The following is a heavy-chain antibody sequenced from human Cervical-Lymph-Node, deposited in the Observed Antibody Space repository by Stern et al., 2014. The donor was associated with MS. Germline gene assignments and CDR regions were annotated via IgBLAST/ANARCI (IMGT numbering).Heavy chain of an antibody. J-gene: IGHJ4*02. D-gene: IGHD6-13*01. CDR3: ARDGSWSPLDY. CDR2: FSTTGNT. V-gene: IGHV4-4*07. Sequence: QLQESGPRQVKTAETLSLTCSVSRGSISTYYWSWIRQAAGKGLEGLGLFSTTGNTGYTPSLKNRVTLSVAPSKNQFSRQLKSVTAADTAMYFCARDGSWSPLDYWGQGILVTVSS. CDR1: RGSISTYY.